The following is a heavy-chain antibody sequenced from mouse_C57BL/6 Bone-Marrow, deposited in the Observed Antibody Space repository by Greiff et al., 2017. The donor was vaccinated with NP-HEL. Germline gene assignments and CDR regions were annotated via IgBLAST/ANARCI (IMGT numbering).Heavy chain of an antibody. CDR1: GFTFSSYA. CDR2: ISDGGSYT. D-gene: IGHD1-1*01. Sequence: EVKLMESGGGLVKPGGSLKLSCAASGFTFSSYAMSWVRQTPEKRLEWVATISDGGSYTYYPDNVKGRFTISRDNAKNNLYLQMSHLKSEDTAMYYCARFYYGSRRGYWGQGTTLTVSS. V-gene: IGHV5-4*03. CDR3: ARFYYGSRRGY. J-gene: IGHJ2*01.